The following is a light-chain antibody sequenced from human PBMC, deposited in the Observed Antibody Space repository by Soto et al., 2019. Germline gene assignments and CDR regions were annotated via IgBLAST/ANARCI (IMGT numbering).Light chain of an antibody. CDR2: PAS. J-gene: IGKJ2*03. Sequence: DIQLTQSPSFLSASVGDRVTVSCRASQDISTSLAWFQQKAGKVPQLLVYPASTLQDGVPSTFSGSGSGTYFILTINSMQEDDFATYYCQHLRTYPFSFGQGTKLDIK. CDR3: QHLRTYPFS. CDR1: QDISTS. V-gene: IGKV1-9*01.